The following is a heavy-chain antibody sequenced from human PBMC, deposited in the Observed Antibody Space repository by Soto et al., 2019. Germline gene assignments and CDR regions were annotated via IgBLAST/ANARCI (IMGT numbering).Heavy chain of an antibody. Sequence: GGSLRLSCAASGCTFSSYAMSWVRQAPGKGLEWVSAISGSGGSTYYADSVKGRFTISRDNSKNTLYLQMNSLRAEDTAVYYCAKDPSRYDFWSGYYTPQHNRLDPWGQGTLVTVSS. CDR3: AKDPSRYDFWSGYYTPQHNRLDP. CDR2: ISGSGGST. CDR1: GCTFSSYA. D-gene: IGHD3-3*01. V-gene: IGHV3-23*01. J-gene: IGHJ5*02.